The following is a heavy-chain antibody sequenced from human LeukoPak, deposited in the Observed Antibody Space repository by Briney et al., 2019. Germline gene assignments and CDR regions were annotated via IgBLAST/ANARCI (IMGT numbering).Heavy chain of an antibody. J-gene: IGHJ5*02. CDR3: ARGLARYNWNDGFDP. CDR1: GGTFSSYA. D-gene: IGHD1-1*01. CDR2: IIPIFGTA. V-gene: IGHV1-69*05. Sequence: ASVKVSCKASGGTFSSYAISWVRQAPGQGLEWMGGIIPIFGTANYAQKFQGRVTITTDESTSTAYMELSRLRSDDTAVYYCARGLARYNWNDGFDPWGQGTLVTVSS.